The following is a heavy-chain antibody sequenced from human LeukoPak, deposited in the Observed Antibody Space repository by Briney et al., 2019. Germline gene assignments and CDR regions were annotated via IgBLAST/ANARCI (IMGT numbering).Heavy chain of an antibody. CDR3: ARHRRPYYYGMDV. CDR1: GGSISSGGYS. Sequence: SETLSLTCTVSGGSISSGGYSWSWIRQHPGKGLEWIGYIYSSGSTYYNPSLKSRVTISVDTSKNQFSLKLSSVTAADTAVYYCARHRRPYYYGMDVWGQGTTVTVSS. J-gene: IGHJ6*02. V-gene: IGHV4-31*03. CDR2: IYSSGST.